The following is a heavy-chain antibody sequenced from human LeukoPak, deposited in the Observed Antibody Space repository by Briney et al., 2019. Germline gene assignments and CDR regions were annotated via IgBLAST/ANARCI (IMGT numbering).Heavy chain of an antibody. V-gene: IGHV3-53*01. CDR3: ARGDRRDGYRFDS. Sequence: PGGSLRLSCEASGFPVSITYMNWVRQAPGKGLEWVSIIYSDGTTYYADSVKGRFTISRDNSRNTLYLQMNSLIFEDTAVYYCARGDRRDGYRFDSWGQGTLVTVSS. J-gene: IGHJ4*02. CDR1: GFPVSITY. CDR2: IYSDGTT. D-gene: IGHD5-24*01.